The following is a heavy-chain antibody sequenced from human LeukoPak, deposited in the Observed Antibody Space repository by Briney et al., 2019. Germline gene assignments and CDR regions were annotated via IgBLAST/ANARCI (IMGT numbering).Heavy chain of an antibody. CDR3: VSHPYVRPI. V-gene: IGHV4-39*01. D-gene: IGHD3-16*01. CDR1: GGSISSSTYY. CDR2: IYYSGST. Sequence: KPSETLSLTCTVSGGSISSSTYYWGWIRQPPGKGLEWIGSIYYSGSTYYNASLKSRVTISVDTSKNQLSLKLSSVTAADTAVYYCVSHPYVRPIWGQGTLVTVSS. J-gene: IGHJ4*02.